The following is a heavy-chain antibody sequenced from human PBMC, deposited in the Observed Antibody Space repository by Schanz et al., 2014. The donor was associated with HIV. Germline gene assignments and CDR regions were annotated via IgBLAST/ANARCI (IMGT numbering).Heavy chain of an antibody. CDR1: GFIFSDHF. CDR2: SRVKSDSYAT. J-gene: IGHJ6*02. CDR3: RGYRFYYGVDF. V-gene: IGHV3-72*01. Sequence: EVQLVESGGGLVKPGRSLRLSCTASGFIFSDHFMGWVRQAPGKGLEWVARSRVKSDSYATEYAASVTGRFTISRDDSKNAVYLQMNSLNIEDTAVYYCRGYRFYYGVDFWGQGTTVTVS. D-gene: IGHD5-18*01.